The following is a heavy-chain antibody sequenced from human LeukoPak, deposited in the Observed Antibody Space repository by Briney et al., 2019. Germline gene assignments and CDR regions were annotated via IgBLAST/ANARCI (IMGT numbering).Heavy chain of an antibody. CDR3: ARGTLNIPGEHGAFDY. D-gene: IGHD1-14*01. V-gene: IGHV3-21*01. J-gene: IGHJ4*02. Sequence: PGGSLRLSCAASGFTFSSYSMNRVRQAPGKGLEWVSSISTSSSYIHYADSVKGRFTISRDNAKNSLYLQMNSLRAEDTAVYYCARGTLNIPGEHGAFDYWGQGTLVTVSS. CDR2: ISTSSSYI. CDR1: GFTFSSYS.